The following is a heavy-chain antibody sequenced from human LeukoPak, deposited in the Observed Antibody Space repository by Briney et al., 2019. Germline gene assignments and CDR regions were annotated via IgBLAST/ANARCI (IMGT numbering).Heavy chain of an antibody. CDR3: ARGGGTAMADY. V-gene: IGHV4-34*01. CDR1: GGSFSGYY. Sequence: PSETLSLTCAVYGGSFSGYYWSWVRQPPGKGLEWIGEIYHSGSTNYNPALKRRGTISVDTSKNQFSLKLSSVTATDTAVYYCARGGGTAMADYWGQGTLVTVSS. CDR2: IYHSGST. D-gene: IGHD5-18*01. J-gene: IGHJ4*02.